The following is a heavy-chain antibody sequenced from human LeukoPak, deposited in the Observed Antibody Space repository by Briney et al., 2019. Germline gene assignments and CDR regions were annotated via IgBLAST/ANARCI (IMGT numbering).Heavy chain of an antibody. CDR3: ARRGLYSSSWLGAWFDP. CDR1: GGSISSSSYY. Sequence: DPSETLSLTCTVSGGSISSSSYYWGWIRQPPGKGLEWIGSIYYSGSTYYNPSLKSRVTISVDTSKNQFSLKLSSVTAADTAVYYCARRGLYSSSWLGAWFDPWGQGTLVTVSS. V-gene: IGHV4-39*01. CDR2: IYYSGST. D-gene: IGHD6-13*01. J-gene: IGHJ5*02.